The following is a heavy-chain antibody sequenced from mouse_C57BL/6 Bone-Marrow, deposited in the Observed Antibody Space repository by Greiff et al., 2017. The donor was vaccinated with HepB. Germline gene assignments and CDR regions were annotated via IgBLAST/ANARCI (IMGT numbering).Heavy chain of an antibody. D-gene: IGHD1-1*02. CDR1: GFTFSSYA. V-gene: IGHV5-4*01. CDR3: AGDGWGCGY. Sequence: EVMLVESGGGLVKPGGSLKLSCAASGFTFSSYAMSWVRQTPEKRLEWVATISDGGSYTYYPDNVKGRFTISRDNTKNNLYLQMSHLKSEDTAMYYCAGDGWGCGYWGQGTTLTVSS. J-gene: IGHJ2*01. CDR2: ISDGGSYT.